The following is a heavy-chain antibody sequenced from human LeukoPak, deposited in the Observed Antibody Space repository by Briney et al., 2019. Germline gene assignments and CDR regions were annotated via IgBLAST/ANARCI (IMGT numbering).Heavy chain of an antibody. D-gene: IGHD6-19*01. Sequence: PGGSLRLSCAASGLTFSSYAMSWVRQAPGKGLEWVSAISGSGGSTYYADSVKGRFIISRDNFKNTLYLHMNSLRAEDTAVYYCAKGPLIEVAGTTWDYWGQGTLVTVSS. CDR2: ISGSGGST. CDR3: AKGPLIEVAGTTWDY. CDR1: GLTFSSYA. J-gene: IGHJ4*02. V-gene: IGHV3-23*01.